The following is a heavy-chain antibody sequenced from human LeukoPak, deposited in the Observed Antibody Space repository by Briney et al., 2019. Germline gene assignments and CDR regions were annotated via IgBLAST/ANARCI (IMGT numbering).Heavy chain of an antibody. CDR1: GYTFTSYD. V-gene: IGHV1-8*01. D-gene: IGHD6-19*01. Sequence: GASVKVSCKASGYTFTSYDINWVRQATGQGLEWMGWMNPNSGNTGYAQKFQGRVTMTRNTSISTAYMELSSLRSEDTAVYYCARFDIAVAGNDYWGQGTLVTVSS. CDR3: ARFDIAVAGNDY. CDR2: MNPNSGNT. J-gene: IGHJ4*02.